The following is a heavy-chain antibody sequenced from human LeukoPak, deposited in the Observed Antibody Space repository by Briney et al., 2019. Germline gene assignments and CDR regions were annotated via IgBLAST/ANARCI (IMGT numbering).Heavy chain of an antibody. V-gene: IGHV3-74*01. CDR1: GFTFSSYW. CDR3: ARVKDYYDSSGYYLY. J-gene: IGHJ4*02. Sequence: GGSLRLSCAASGFTFSSYWMHWVHQAPGKGLVWVSRINSDGSSTSYADSVKGRFTISGDNAKNTLYLQMNSLRAEDTAVYYCARVKDYYDSSGYYLYWGQGTLVTVSS. D-gene: IGHD3-22*01. CDR2: INSDGSST.